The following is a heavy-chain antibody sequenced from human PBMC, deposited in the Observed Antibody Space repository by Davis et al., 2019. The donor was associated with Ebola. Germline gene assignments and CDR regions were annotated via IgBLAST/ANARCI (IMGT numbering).Heavy chain of an antibody. CDR1: GFTFDDYA. CDR2: ISWNSDSV. V-gene: IGHV3-9*01. J-gene: IGHJ5*01. Sequence: GGSLRLSCVASGFTFDDYAMHWVRHVPGKGLEWASSISWNSDSVGYADFVEGRFTISKDNAKNSLYLQMNSLRPDDTALYYCARDSLRYSAAYGGWLDSWGQGTLVTVSS. CDR3: ARDSLRYSAAYGGWLDS. D-gene: IGHD5-12*01.